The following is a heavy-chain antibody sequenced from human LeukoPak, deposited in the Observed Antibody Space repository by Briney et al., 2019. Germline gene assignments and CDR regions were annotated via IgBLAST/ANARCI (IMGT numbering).Heavy chain of an antibody. Sequence: PAGSLRLSCAAPGFTFSNYGMHWVRQAPGKGLQWVAVVWFDGVSNTYAASVKGRSTISRDNSKNTLSLEMNSLRAEDTAVYFCSRYRGGVASNSERFDCWGQGTMVTVSS. CDR3: SRYRGGVASNSERFDC. J-gene: IGHJ4*02. CDR2: VWFDGVSN. V-gene: IGHV3-33*01. D-gene: IGHD3-10*01. CDR1: GFTFSNYG.